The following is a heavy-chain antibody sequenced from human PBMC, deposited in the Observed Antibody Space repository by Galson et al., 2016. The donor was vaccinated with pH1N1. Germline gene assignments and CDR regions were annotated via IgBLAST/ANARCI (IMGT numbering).Heavy chain of an antibody. Sequence: SVKVSCKASGGTFTSYNIGWVRQAPGLGLEWVGGIMPIFGTGTYAQKFQGRVTITAEELTSSSYMELTSLTSEDTALYYCARSRGYSYGSYYFDNWGQGTLVTVSS. CDR2: IMPIFGTG. D-gene: IGHD5-18*01. CDR3: ARSRGYSYGSYYFDN. V-gene: IGHV1-69*13. J-gene: IGHJ4*02. CDR1: GGTFTSYN.